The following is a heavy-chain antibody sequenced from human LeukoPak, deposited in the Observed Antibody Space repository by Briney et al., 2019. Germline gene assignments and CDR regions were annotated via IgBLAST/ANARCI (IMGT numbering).Heavy chain of an antibody. Sequence: GASVKVSCKASGYTFTGNYMHWVRQAPGQGLEWMGWINPDSGGTNYQGRVTMTRDTSISTAYMELNRLRADDTAVYYCAKVSESNYDILTGYYTPYYFDYWGQGTLVTVSS. J-gene: IGHJ4*02. D-gene: IGHD3-9*01. CDR2: INPDSGGT. CDR1: GYTFTGNY. V-gene: IGHV1-2*02. CDR3: AKVSESNYDILTGYYTPYYFDY.